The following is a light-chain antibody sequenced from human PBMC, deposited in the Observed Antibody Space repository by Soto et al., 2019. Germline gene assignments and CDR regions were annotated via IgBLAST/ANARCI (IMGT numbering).Light chain of an antibody. J-gene: IGLJ1*01. Sequence: QSLLTQPPSASGTPWQRVTISCSGSSSNIGSNTVSWYQQLPGTAPKLLIYSNNQRPSGVPDRFSGSKSGTSASLAISGLQSEDEADYYCAAWDDSLNGYVFGTGTKVTVL. CDR1: SSNIGSNT. CDR3: AAWDDSLNGYV. V-gene: IGLV1-44*01. CDR2: SNN.